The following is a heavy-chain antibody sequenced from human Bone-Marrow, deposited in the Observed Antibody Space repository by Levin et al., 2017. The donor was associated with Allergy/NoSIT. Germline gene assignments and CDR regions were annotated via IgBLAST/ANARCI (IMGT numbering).Heavy chain of an antibody. CDR2: IRNKAYRGTT. J-gene: IGHJ4*02. CDR3: AEISGGFDY. D-gene: IGHD6-25*01. V-gene: IGHV3-49*04. CDR1: GFIFEDFA. Sequence: GGSLRLSCSVSGFIFEDFAFSWVRQTPAKGLEWVALIRNKAYRGTTEYAASVKGRFAISRDDSKNIVYLQMNGLRIDDSGVYYCAEISGGFDYWGQGALVTVSS.